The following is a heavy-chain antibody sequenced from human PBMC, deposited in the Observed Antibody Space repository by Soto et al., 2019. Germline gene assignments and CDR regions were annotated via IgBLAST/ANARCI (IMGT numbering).Heavy chain of an antibody. CDR2: ISSSGSTI. Sequence: GGSLRLSCAASGFTFSDYYMSWIRQAPGKGLEWVSYISSSGSTIYYADSVKGRFTISRDNAKNSLYLQMNSLRAEDTAVYYCARVGLEWLPRPLTYYYYMDVWGKGTTVTVSS. D-gene: IGHD3-3*01. CDR1: GFTFSDYY. V-gene: IGHV3-11*01. CDR3: ARVGLEWLPRPLTYYYYMDV. J-gene: IGHJ6*03.